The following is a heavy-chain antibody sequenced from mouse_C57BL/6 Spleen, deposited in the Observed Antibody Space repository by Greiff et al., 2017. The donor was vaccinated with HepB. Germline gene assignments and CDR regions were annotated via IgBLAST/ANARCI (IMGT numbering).Heavy chain of an antibody. CDR1: GYAFSSSW. V-gene: IGHV1-82*01. Sequence: VQLQQSGPELVKPGASVKISCKASGYAFSSSWMNWVKQRPGKGLEWIGRIYPGDGDTNYNGTFKGKATLTADKSSSTAYMQLSSLTSEDSAVYFCARGHSHFDYWGQGTTLTVSS. D-gene: IGHD3-3*01. CDR2: IYPGDGDT. CDR3: ARGHSHFDY. J-gene: IGHJ2*01.